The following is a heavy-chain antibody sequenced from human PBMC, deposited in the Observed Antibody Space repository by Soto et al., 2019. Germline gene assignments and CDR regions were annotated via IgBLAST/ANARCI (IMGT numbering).Heavy chain of an antibody. D-gene: IGHD4-17*01. CDR1: GFTFSSYG. CDR3: AKGGGYGDSVLSWYFDL. Sequence: QVQLVESGGGVVQPGRSLRLSCAASGFTFSSYGMHWVRQAPGKGLEWVAVISYDGSNKYYADSVKGRFTISRDNSKNTMHLQMNSLRAEDTAVYYCAKGGGYGDSVLSWYFDLWGRGTLVTVSS. CDR2: ISYDGSNK. V-gene: IGHV3-30*18. J-gene: IGHJ2*01.